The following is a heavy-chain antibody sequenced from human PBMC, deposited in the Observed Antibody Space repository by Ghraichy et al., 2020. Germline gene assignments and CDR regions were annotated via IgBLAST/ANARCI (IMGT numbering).Heavy chain of an antibody. Sequence: SETLSLTCTVSGGSISSGGYYRSWIRQHPGKGLEWIGYIYYSGSTYYNPSLKSRVTISVDTSKNQFSLKLSSVTAADTAVYYCARATVTNEGWFDPWGQGTLVTVSS. CDR1: GGSISSGGYY. CDR2: IYYSGST. J-gene: IGHJ5*02. CDR3: ARATVTNEGWFDP. D-gene: IGHD4-17*01. V-gene: IGHV4-31*03.